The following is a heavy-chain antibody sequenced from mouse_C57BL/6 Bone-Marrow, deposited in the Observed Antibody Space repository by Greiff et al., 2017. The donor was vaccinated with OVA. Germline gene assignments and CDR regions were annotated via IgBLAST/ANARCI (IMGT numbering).Heavy chain of an antibody. D-gene: IGHD2-4*01. V-gene: IGHV10-3*01. J-gene: IGHJ3*01. CDR3: VRDEIYYDYAALVAY. Sequence: EVQVVESGGGLVQPKGSLKLSCAASGFTFNTYAMHWVRQAPGKGLEWVARIRSKSSNYATYYADSVKDRFTISRDDSQSMLYLQMNNLKTEDTAMYYCVRDEIYYDYAALVAYWGQGTLVTVSA. CDR2: IRSKSSNYAT. CDR1: GFTFNTYA.